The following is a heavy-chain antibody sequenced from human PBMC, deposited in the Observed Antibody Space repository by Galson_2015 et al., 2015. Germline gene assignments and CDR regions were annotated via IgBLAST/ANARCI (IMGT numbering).Heavy chain of an antibody. D-gene: IGHD3-22*01. J-gene: IGHJ4*02. CDR3: AKPLTHYSHASTYYLPPGFDY. Sequence: YYADSVRGRFTISRDNSKSSLYLQMDSLRAEDTAVYYCAKPLTHYSHASTYYLPPGFDYWGQGTLVTVSS. V-gene: IGHV3-23*01.